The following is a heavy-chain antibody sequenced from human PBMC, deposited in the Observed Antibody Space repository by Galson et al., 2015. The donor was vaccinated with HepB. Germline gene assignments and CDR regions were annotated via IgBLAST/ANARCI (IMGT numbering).Heavy chain of an antibody. D-gene: IGHD2-15*01. CDR1: GFTVSSNY. V-gene: IGHV3-53*01. J-gene: IGHJ3*02. Sequence: SLRLSCAASGFTVSSNYMSWVRQAPGKGLEWVSVIYSGGSTYYADSVKGRFTISRDNSKNTLYLQMNSLRAEDTAVYYCARVDIVVVGATGAFDIWGQGTMVTVSS. CDR3: ARVDIVVVGATGAFDI. CDR2: IYSGGST.